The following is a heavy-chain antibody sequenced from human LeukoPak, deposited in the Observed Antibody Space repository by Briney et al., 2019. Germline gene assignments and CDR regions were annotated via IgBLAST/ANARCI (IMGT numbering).Heavy chain of an antibody. J-gene: IGHJ4*02. Sequence: PSETLSLTCAVSGYSISSGYYWGWIRQPPGKGLEWIASMYHSGSTYYNPSLKSRVTISVDTSKNQFSLKLSSVTAADTAVYYCARVGVTSSYFFHYWGQGTLVTASS. CDR3: ARVGVTSSYFFHY. V-gene: IGHV4-38-2*01. CDR1: GYSISSGYY. CDR2: MYHSGST. D-gene: IGHD3-16*01.